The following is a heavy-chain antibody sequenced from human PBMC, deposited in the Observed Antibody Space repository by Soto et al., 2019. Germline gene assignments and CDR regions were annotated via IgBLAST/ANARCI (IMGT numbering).Heavy chain of an antibody. CDR2: IIPILGIA. CDR3: ARDSQSLITGTNPYYFDY. V-gene: IGHV1-69*04. D-gene: IGHD1-20*01. CDR1: GGTFSSYT. Sequence: SVKVSCKASGGTFSSYTISWVRQAPGQGLEWMGRIIPILGIANYAQKFQGRVTITADKSTSTAYMELSSLRSEDTAVYYCARDSQSLITGTNPYYFDYWGQGTLVTVSS. J-gene: IGHJ4*02.